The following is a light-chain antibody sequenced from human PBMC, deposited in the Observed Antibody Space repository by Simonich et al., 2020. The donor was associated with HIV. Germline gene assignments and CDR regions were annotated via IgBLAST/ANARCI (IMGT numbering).Light chain of an antibody. V-gene: IGKV3D-15*01. CDR1: QSISSY. CDR3: QQYYSTPPT. J-gene: IGKJ1*01. Sequence: EVVMTQSPATLSVSPGERATLSCRASQSISSYLAWYQQKPGQTPTLLIYGASNRATGIPARFSGSGSGTDFTLTISSPQAEDVAVYYCQQYYSTPPTFGQGTKVEIK. CDR2: GAS.